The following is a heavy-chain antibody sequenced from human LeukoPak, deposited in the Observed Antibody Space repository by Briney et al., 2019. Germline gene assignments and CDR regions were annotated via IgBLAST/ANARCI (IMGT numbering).Heavy chain of an antibody. CDR3: ARDTLYDFWSGTPYYYYMDV. CDR2: INPSGGST. CDR1: GYTFTSYY. Sequence: ASVKVSCKASGYTFTSYYMHWVRQAPGQGLEWMGIINPSGGSTSYAQRFQGRVTMTRDTSTSTVYMELSSLRSEDTAVYYRARDTLYDFWSGTPYYYYMDVWGKGTTVTAPS. V-gene: IGHV1-46*01. D-gene: IGHD3-3*01. J-gene: IGHJ6*03.